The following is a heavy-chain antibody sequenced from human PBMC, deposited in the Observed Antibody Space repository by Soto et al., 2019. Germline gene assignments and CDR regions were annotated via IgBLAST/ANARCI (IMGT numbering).Heavy chain of an antibody. D-gene: IGHD3-22*01. V-gene: IGHV3-23*01. J-gene: IGHJ4*02. CDR3: AKARYYDSTGYLYYFDY. CDR1: GFTFSNYA. Sequence: LRLSCAASGFTFSNYAMGWVRQAPGKGLEWVSSITGSGDYTYYADSVKGRFTISRDNSKNTLYLQMNSLRAEDTAVYYCAKARYYDSTGYLYYFDYWGQGTLVTVSS. CDR2: ITGSGDYT.